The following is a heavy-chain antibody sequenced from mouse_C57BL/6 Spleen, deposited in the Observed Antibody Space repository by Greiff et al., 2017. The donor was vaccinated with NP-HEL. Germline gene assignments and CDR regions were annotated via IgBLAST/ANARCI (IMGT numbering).Heavy chain of an antibody. J-gene: IGHJ1*03. V-gene: IGHV5-9*01. CDR1: GFTFSSYT. D-gene: IGHD2-3*01. Sequence: EVNVVESGGGLVKPGGSLKLSCAASGFTFSSYTMSWVRQTPEKRLEWVATISGGGGNTYYPDSVKGRFTISRDNAKNTLYLQMSSLRSEDTALYYCARQRGYDGYYLYWYFDVWGTGTTVTVSS. CDR3: ARQRGYDGYYLYWYFDV. CDR2: ISGGGGNT.